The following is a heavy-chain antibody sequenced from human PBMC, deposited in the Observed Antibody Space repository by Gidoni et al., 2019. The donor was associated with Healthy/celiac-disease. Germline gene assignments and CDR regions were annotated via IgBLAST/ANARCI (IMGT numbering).Heavy chain of an antibody. CDR3: TTDPRVVVAAAPFDY. V-gene: IGHV3-15*01. CDR2: IKSKTDGGTT. Sequence: EVQLVESGGGLVKPGGSLRLSCAASGFTFRNPWMSWVRQAPGKGLEWVGRIKSKTDGGTTDYAAPVKGRFTISRDDSKNTLYLQMNSLKTEDTAVYYCTTDPRVVVAAAPFDYWGQGTLVTVSS. J-gene: IGHJ4*02. D-gene: IGHD2-15*01. CDR1: GFTFRNPW.